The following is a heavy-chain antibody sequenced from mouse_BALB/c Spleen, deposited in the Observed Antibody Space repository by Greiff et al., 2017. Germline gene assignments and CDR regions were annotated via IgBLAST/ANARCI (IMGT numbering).Heavy chain of an antibody. Sequence: QVQLQQSGAELAKPGASVKMSCKASGYTFTSYWMHWVKQRPGQGLEWIGYINPSTGYTEYNQKFKDKATLTADKSSSTAYMQLSSLTSEDSAVYYCARGVPYWYFDVWGAGTTVTVSS. CDR2: INPSTGYT. J-gene: IGHJ1*01. CDR3: ARGVPYWYFDV. V-gene: IGHV1-7*01. CDR1: GYTFTSYW.